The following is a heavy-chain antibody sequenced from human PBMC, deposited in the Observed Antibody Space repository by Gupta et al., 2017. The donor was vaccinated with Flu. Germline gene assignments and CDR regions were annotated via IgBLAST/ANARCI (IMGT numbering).Heavy chain of an antibody. CDR3: VKCFSGPSDYYYYAMDV. J-gene: IGHJ6*02. Sequence: QVQLVESGGGVVQPARSLRLSCAVSGVTFRHYGLHWVRQAPGKGLEWVAVISLDGSNTYYADSVKGRFTISRDNSKNTLYLQMNNLGADDTAVYYCVKCFSGPSDYYYYAMDVWGQGTTVTVSS. D-gene: IGHD6-19*01. CDR2: ISLDGSNT. CDR1: GVTFRHYG. V-gene: IGHV3-30*18.